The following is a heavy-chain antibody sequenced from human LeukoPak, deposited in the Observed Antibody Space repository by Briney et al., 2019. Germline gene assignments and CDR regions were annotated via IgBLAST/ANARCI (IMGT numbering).Heavy chain of an antibody. V-gene: IGHV1-69*04. CDR3: ARGPASVVVPAAMGAAHFDY. CDR2: IIPILGIA. CDR1: GYTFTGYY. Sequence: GASVKVSCKASGYTFTGYYMHWVRQAPGQGLEWMGRIIPILGIANYAQKFQGRVTITADKSTSTAYMELSSLRSEDTAVYYCARGPASVVVPAAMGAAHFDYWGQGTLVTVSS. D-gene: IGHD2-2*01. J-gene: IGHJ4*02.